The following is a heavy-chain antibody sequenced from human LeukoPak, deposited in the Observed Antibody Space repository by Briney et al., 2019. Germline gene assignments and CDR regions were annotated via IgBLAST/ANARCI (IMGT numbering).Heavy chain of an antibody. D-gene: IGHD3-9*01. CDR1: GYTFTSYE. CDR2: MNPNSGNT. Sequence: ASVKVSCKASGYTFTSYEINWVRQATGQGLEWMGRMNPNSGNTGYAQKFQGRVTMTRNTSISTAYMELSSLTSEDTAVYYCAREVRYFDWLFTDYYYYMDVWGKGTTVTISS. V-gene: IGHV1-8*01. J-gene: IGHJ6*03. CDR3: AREVRYFDWLFTDYYYYMDV.